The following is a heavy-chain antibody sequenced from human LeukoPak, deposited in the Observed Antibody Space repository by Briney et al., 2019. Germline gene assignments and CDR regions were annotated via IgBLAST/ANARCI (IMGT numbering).Heavy chain of an antibody. D-gene: IGHD3-22*01. CDR1: GGTFSSYA. Sequence: SVKVSCKASGGTFSSYAISWVRQAPGQGLEWMGRIIPIFGAANYAQRFQGRVSITTDESTSTAYMELGSLRSEDTAVYYCARGFYYDSSGYNYGGFDIWGQGTMVTVSS. CDR2: IIPIFGAA. V-gene: IGHV1-69*05. J-gene: IGHJ3*02. CDR3: ARGFYYDSSGYNYGGFDI.